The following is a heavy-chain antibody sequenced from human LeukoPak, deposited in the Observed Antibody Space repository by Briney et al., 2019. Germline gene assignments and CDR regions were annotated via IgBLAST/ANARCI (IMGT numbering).Heavy chain of an antibody. D-gene: IGHD3-9*01. CDR2: ISTNGGTT. Sequence: GRSLRLSCAASGFNFNNYAMHSVRQAPGKGLEFVSAISTNGGTTYYAKSVKGSFTISRDNTKNTLFLQMHSLRPEDMAVYYCARGSDYDILTAYVQWGQGALVTVSS. J-gene: IGHJ4*02. CDR3: ARGSDYDILTAYVQ. CDR1: GFNFNNYA. V-gene: IGHV3-64*01.